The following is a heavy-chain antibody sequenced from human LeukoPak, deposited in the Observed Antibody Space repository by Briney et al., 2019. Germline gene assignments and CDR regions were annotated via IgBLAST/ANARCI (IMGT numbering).Heavy chain of an antibody. D-gene: IGHD3-3*01. CDR3: ARGYDFWSGYYLGY. Sequence: PSETLSLTCTVSGGSISSYYWSWIRQPPGKGPEWIGYIYYSGSTNYNPSLKSRVTISVDTSKNQFSLKLSSVTAADTAVYYCARGYDFWSGYYLGYWGQGTLVTVSS. J-gene: IGHJ4*02. CDR1: GGSISSYY. V-gene: IGHV4-59*01. CDR2: IYYSGST.